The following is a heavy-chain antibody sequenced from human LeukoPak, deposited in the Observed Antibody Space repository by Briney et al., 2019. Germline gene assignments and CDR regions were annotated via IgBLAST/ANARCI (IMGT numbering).Heavy chain of an antibody. CDR1: GFDVDDYY. CDR3: AREQWFRLDF. CDR2: ISTRDSVI. J-gene: IGHJ4*02. Sequence: PGGSLRLSCAASGFDVDDYYMAWIRQAPGKGLEWVAYISTRDSVIYYADSVKGRFAISTDSAKNSVYLQMDGLTVEDTAVYCAREQWFRLDFWGQGILVSVSS. D-gene: IGHD5-12*01. V-gene: IGHV3-11*01.